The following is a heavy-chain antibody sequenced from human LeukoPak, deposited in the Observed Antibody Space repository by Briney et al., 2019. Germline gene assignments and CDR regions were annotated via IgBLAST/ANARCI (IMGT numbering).Heavy chain of an antibody. CDR2: IYYSGST. D-gene: IGHD6-19*01. J-gene: IGHJ4*02. Sequence: SETLSLTCTVSGGSISSYYWRWIRQPPGKGLAWIGYIYYSGSTNYNPSLKSRVTISVDASRNQFSLKLRSVTAADTAVYYCARHPSPRYSSGWYYFDYWGQGTLVTVSS. CDR1: GGSISSYY. V-gene: IGHV4-59*08. CDR3: ARHPSPRYSSGWYYFDY.